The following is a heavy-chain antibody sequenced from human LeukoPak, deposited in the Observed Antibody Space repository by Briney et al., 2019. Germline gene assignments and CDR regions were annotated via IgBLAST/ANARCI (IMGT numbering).Heavy chain of an antibody. J-gene: IGHJ4*02. CDR2: IYYNGGT. CDR3: ARQNYYDSSGPFDY. Sequence: PSGALSLTCTVSGGSITSSSYYWGWIRQPPGKGMEWIGSIYYNGGTFYNPSLELKSRVTMSADTSMKQFSLYLTTVTAADTAVYYCARQNYYDSSGPFDYWGQGTLVTVSS. CDR1: GGSITSSSYY. D-gene: IGHD3-22*01. V-gene: IGHV4-39*01.